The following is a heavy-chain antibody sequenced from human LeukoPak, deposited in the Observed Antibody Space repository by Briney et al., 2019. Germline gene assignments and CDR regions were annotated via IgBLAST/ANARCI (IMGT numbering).Heavy chain of an antibody. J-gene: IGHJ4*02. CDR3: ARVLITAAGTVDPFDY. D-gene: IGHD6-13*01. Sequence: SETLSLTCAVYGGSFSGYYWSWIRQPPGKGLEWMGEINLSGSTNYNPSLKSRVTISVDTYKNQFSLKLSSVTAADTAVYYCARVLITAAGTVDPFDYWGQGTLVTVSS. CDR2: INLSGST. V-gene: IGHV4-34*01. CDR1: GGSFSGYY.